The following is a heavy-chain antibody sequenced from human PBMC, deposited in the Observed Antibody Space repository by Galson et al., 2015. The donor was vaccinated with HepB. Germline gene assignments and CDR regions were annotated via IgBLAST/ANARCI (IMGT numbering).Heavy chain of an antibody. J-gene: IGHJ5*02. V-gene: IGHV4-59*08. CDR3: ARQLPGTARWPLRGFDP. Sequence: ETLSLTCTVSGGSISSYYWSWIRQPPGKGLEWIGYIYYSGSTNYNPSLKSRVTISVDTSKNQFSLKLSSVTAADTAVYYCARQLPGTARWPLRGFDPWGQGTLVTVSS. CDR1: GGSISSYY. CDR2: IYYSGST. D-gene: IGHD1-1*01.